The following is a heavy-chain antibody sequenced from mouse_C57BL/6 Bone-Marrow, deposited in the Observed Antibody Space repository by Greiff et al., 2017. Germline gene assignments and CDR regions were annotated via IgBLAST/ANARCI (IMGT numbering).Heavy chain of an antibody. CDR1: GYTFTSYW. CDR2: INPSSGYT. J-gene: IGHJ2*01. V-gene: IGHV1-7*01. CDR3: ARELRAPFDY. Sequence: VQLQQSGAELAKPGASVKLSCKASGYTFTSYWMHWVKQRPGQGLEWIGYINPSSGYTKYNQKFKDKATLTADTSSSTAYMQLSSLTYEDSAVYYCARELRAPFDYWGQGTTLTVSS. D-gene: IGHD1-1*01.